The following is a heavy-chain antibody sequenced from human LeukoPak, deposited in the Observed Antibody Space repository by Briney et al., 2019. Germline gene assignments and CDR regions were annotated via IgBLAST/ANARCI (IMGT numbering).Heavy chain of an antibody. V-gene: IGHV3-74*01. D-gene: IGHD2-2*01. CDR1: GNYW. CDR2: VNSDGSWT. CDR3: VSFYETN. J-gene: IGHJ4*02. Sequence: GGSLRLSCAASGNYWMHWVRQAPGKGLVWVSHVNSDGSWTSHTDSVKGRFTISKDNAKNTVYLQMNNLRTEDTAVYYCVSFYETNWGRGTLVTVSS.